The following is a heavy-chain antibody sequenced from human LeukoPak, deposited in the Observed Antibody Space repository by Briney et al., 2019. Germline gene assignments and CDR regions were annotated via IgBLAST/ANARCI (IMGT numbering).Heavy chain of an antibody. D-gene: IGHD6-19*01. Sequence: KTGGSLRLSCAASGLTFSTSTMNWVRQAPGKGLEWVSSISSSNDYIYYADSVKGRFTISRDNAKNSLYLQMNSLRAEDTAVYYCVRIPNSAGFPNWFDPWGQGTLVTVSS. CDR1: GLTFSTST. CDR3: VRIPNSAGFPNWFDP. V-gene: IGHV3-21*01. J-gene: IGHJ5*02. CDR2: ISSSNDYI.